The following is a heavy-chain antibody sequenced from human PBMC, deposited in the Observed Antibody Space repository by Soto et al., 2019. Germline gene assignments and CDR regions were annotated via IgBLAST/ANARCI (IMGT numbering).Heavy chain of an antibody. CDR3: AAGGGLPRYY. CDR1: RGCISSRSYS. V-gene: IGHV4-39*07. J-gene: IGHJ4*02. CDR2: IYYRGST. D-gene: IGHD5-12*01. Sequence: SQTQSLTCTVSRGCISSRSYSWGWIRQPPGRGLEWIGSIYYRGSTYYNPSLKSRVTISVDRSKNQFSLKLSSVTAADTAVYYCAAGGGLPRYYWGQGTLVTVSS.